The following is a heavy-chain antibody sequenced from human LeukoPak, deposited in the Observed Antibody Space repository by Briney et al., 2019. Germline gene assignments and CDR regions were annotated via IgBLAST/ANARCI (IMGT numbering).Heavy chain of an antibody. J-gene: IGHJ4*02. CDR1: GFTFSSYA. V-gene: IGHV3-30-3*01. D-gene: IGHD3-10*01. CDR2: ISYDGSNK. CDR3: ARLFRESENYFDY. Sequence: PGRSLRLFCAASGFTFSSYAMHWVRQAPGKGLEWVAVISYDGSNKYYADSVKGRFTISRDNSKNTLYLQMNSLRAEDTAVYYCARLFRESENYFDYWGQGTLVTVSS.